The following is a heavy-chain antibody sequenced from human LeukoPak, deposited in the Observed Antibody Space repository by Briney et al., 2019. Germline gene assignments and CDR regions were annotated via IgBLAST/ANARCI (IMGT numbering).Heavy chain of an antibody. Sequence: GGSLRLSCAASGFTVSSNYMNWVRQAPGKGLEWVSVLYSGGDTYYTDSVKGRFTISRDNSKNTLYLQMNSLRVEDTAVYYCARARGSGWLDFDCWDQGTLVTVSS. CDR1: GFTVSSNY. D-gene: IGHD6-19*01. J-gene: IGHJ4*02. V-gene: IGHV3-53*01. CDR2: LYSGGDT. CDR3: ARARGSGWLDFDC.